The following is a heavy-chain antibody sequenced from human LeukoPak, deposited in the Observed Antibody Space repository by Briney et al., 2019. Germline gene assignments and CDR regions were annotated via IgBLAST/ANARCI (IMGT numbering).Heavy chain of an antibody. Sequence: SETLSLTCTVSGGPVTGYYWSWIRQPPGKGLEWIGYIYYTGFTIYNPSLKSRVTISVDTSKNQFSLRLNSMTAADTAVYYCARTTNIWSPFDYWGQGTLVTVSS. CDR2: IYYTGFT. J-gene: IGHJ4*02. D-gene: IGHD4-11*01. CDR1: GGPVTGYY. V-gene: IGHV4-59*08. CDR3: ARTTNIWSPFDY.